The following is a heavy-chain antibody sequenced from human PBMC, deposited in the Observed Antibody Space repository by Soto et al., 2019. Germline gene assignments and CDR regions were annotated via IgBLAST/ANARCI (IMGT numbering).Heavy chain of an antibody. J-gene: IGHJ3*02. CDR1: GFAFNNYA. CDR2: TSYDGSNR. CDR3: AKGPVVGSAYDI. V-gene: IGHV3-30*18. D-gene: IGHD3-10*01. Sequence: QVQFVESGGAVVQPGRSLRLSCAASGFAFNNYAMHWVRQAPGKGLEWVPVTSYDGSNRYYPESVKGRFPISRDSSKNTLYLQINSLRREDTAIYYGAKGPVVGSAYDIWGRGTMVTVSS.